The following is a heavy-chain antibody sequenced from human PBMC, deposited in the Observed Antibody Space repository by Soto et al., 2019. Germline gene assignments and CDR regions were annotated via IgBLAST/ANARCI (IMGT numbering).Heavy chain of an antibody. Sequence: GWSLRLSCAASGFTFSSYAMHWVRQAPGKGLEWVAVISYDGSNKYYADSVKGRFTISRDNSKNTLYLQMNSLRAEDTAVYYCARAPMIEVVIGAFDIWGQGTMVSVSS. CDR3: ARAPMIEVVIGAFDI. CDR2: ISYDGSNK. CDR1: GFTFSSYA. V-gene: IGHV3-30-3*01. J-gene: IGHJ3*02. D-gene: IGHD3-22*01.